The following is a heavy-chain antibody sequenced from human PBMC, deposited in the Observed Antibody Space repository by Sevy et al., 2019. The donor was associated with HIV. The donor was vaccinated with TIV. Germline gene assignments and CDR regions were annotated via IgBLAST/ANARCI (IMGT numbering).Heavy chain of an antibody. J-gene: IGHJ4*02. D-gene: IGHD6-6*01. Sequence: GGSLRLSCAASGFTFTTYWMTWVRQAPGKGLEWVANINQDGSKINDVDSVKGRFIISRDNAKKSLYVQMNSLRADDTAVYYCARVGIFRTSASQYRFMDYWGQGTLVTVSS. CDR3: ARVGIFRTSASQYRFMDY. CDR2: INQDGSKI. V-gene: IGHV3-7*01. CDR1: GFTFTTYW.